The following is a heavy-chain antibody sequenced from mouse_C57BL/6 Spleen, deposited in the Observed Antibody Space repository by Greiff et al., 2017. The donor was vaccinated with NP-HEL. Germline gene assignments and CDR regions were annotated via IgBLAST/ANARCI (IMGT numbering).Heavy chain of an antibody. D-gene: IGHD2-1*01. V-gene: IGHV1-55*01. CDR1: GYTFTSYW. Sequence: QVQLKQSGAELVKPGASVKMSCKASGYTFTSYWITWVKQRPGQGLEWIGDIYPGSGSTNYNEKFKSKATLTVDTSSSTAYMQLSSLTSEDSAVYYCARFYGNYGYFDVWGTGTTVTVSS. CDR3: ARFYGNYGYFDV. CDR2: IYPGSGST. J-gene: IGHJ1*03.